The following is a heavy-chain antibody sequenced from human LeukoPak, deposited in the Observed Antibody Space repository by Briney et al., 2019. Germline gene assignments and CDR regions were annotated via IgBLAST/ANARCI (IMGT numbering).Heavy chain of an antibody. Sequence: SETLSLTCTVSGGSISSYYWSWIRQPPGKGLEWIGYIYYSGSTNYNPSLKSRVTISVDTSKNQFPLKLSSVTAADTAVYYCARHPSKGFDYWGQGTLVTVSS. D-gene: IGHD4-11*01. J-gene: IGHJ4*02. V-gene: IGHV4-59*08. CDR2: IYYSGST. CDR1: GGSISSYY. CDR3: ARHPSKGFDY.